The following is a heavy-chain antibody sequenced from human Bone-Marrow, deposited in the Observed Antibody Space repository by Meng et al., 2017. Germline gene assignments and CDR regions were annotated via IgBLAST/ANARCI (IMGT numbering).Heavy chain of an antibody. CDR1: GGSISSSNW. Sequence: QVQLQESGPGLVKPSGTLSLTCAVSGGSISSSNWWSWVRQPPGKGLEWIGEIYHSGSTNYNPSLKSRVTISVDKSKNQFSLNLNTVTAADTAVYYCARASYSYDSWFDPWGQGTLVTVSS. CDR3: ARASYSYDSWFDP. CDR2: IYHSGST. D-gene: IGHD5-18*01. V-gene: IGHV4-4*02. J-gene: IGHJ5*02.